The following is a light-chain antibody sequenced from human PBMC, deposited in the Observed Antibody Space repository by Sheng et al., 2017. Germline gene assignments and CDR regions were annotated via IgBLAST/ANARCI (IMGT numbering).Light chain of an antibody. J-gene: IGKJ2*03. CDR3: QQYHEWPRS. Sequence: EILMTQSPATLSVSPGERATLSCRASQTISTNLAWYQQKPGQSPRLLIYDASTRATGLPARVSGSGSGTEFALTISSLQSEDFAVYYCQQYHEWPRSFGQGTKLEIK. V-gene: IGKV3-15*01. CDR1: QTISTN. CDR2: DAS.